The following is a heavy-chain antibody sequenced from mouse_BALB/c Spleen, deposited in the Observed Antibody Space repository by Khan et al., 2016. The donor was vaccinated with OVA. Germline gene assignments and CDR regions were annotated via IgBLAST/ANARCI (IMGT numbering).Heavy chain of an antibody. Sequence: EVQGVESGGDLVRPGGSLQLSCTASGFTFSSYSMSWVRQTPDKRLEWVATISSDGDYTYYPDNVKGRFTISRDNARNTLYLQMSSLKSEDTAMYYCASHLTVSFAYWGQGTLVTVSA. D-gene: IGHD4-1*01. V-gene: IGHV5-6*01. CDR1: GFTFSSYS. J-gene: IGHJ3*01. CDR3: ASHLTVSFAY. CDR2: ISSDGDYT.